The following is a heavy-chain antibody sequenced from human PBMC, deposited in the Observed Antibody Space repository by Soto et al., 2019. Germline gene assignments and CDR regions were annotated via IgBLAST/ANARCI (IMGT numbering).Heavy chain of an antibody. CDR3: ARQKLWMATINNDAFDI. D-gene: IGHD2-21*01. Sequence: GESLKISCKASGYTFSTYWIGWVRQVPGRGLEWMGFIYPGDSDTSYSPSFQGQVTISADKSTSTVYLQWSSLKASDTAMYYCARQKLWMATINNDAFDIWGQGTMVTVSS. CDR2: IYPGDSDT. V-gene: IGHV5-51*01. CDR1: GYTFSTYW. J-gene: IGHJ3*02.